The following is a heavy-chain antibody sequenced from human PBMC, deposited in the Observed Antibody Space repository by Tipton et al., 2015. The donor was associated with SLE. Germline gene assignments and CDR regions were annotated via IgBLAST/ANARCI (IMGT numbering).Heavy chain of an antibody. CDR1: GYSISSGYY. CDR3: ARGPDYGSRTDYLDP. Sequence: LSLTCGVSGYSISSGYYWGWIRQPPGKGLEWVADIRKDGYEEYYVDSVKGRFTISRDNAKNSLYLQMNSLRDEDTAVYYCARGPDYGSRTDYLDPWGQGILVTVSS. CDR2: IRKDGYEE. J-gene: IGHJ5*02. D-gene: IGHD3-10*01. V-gene: IGHV3-7*04.